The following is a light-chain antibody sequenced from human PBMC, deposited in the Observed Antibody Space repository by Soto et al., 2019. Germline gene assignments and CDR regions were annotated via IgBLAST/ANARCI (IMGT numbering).Light chain of an antibody. CDR3: CSYAGSSTYV. J-gene: IGLJ1*01. CDR2: EGS. V-gene: IGLV2-23*01. Sequence: QSALTQPASVSGSPGQSITISCTGTSSDVGSYNLVSWYQQHPGKAPKLMIYEGSKRPSGVPDRISGSKSGNTASLTISGLQAEDEADYYCCSYAGSSTYVFGTGTKLTVL. CDR1: SSDVGSYNL.